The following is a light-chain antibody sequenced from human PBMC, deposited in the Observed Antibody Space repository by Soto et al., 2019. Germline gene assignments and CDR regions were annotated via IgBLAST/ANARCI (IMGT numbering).Light chain of an antibody. CDR3: QQYGYSSWT. Sequence: EIVLTQSPGTMSLSTGERATLSCRASQSVDSKYLAWYQQKPGQAPRILIFVASSLATGIPDRFSGSGSGTDFTLTISRLEPGDFAVYYCQQYGYSSWTFGQGNKVEI. CDR1: QSVDSKY. CDR2: VAS. J-gene: IGKJ1*01. V-gene: IGKV3-20*01.